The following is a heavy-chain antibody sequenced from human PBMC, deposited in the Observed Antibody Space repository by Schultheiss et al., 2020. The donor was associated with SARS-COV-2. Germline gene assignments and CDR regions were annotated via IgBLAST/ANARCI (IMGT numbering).Heavy chain of an antibody. Sequence: GGSLRLSCAASEFIFSSYAIHWVRQAPGKGLEWVAVISYDGRNKYYADSVKGRFTISRDNSRNTLYLEMNSLRVEDTAVYYCARDGIGYGDYYYYGMDVWGQGTTVTVSS. D-gene: IGHD4-17*01. V-gene: IGHV3-30-3*01. CDR3: ARDGIGYGDYYYYGMDV. CDR2: ISYDGRNK. J-gene: IGHJ6*02. CDR1: EFIFSSYA.